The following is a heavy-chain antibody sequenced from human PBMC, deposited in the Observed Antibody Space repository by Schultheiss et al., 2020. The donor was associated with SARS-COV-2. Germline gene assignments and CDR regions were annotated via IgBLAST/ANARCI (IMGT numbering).Heavy chain of an antibody. Sequence: SETLSLTCAVYGGSFSGYYWSWIRQPPGKGLEWIGEINHSGSTNYNPSLKSRVTISVDTSKNQFSLKLSSVTAADTAVYYCATRGIAARRCYFDYWGQGTLVTVSS. CDR1: GGSFSGYY. V-gene: IGHV4-34*01. CDR3: ATRGIAARRCYFDY. J-gene: IGHJ4*02. CDR2: INHSGST. D-gene: IGHD6-6*01.